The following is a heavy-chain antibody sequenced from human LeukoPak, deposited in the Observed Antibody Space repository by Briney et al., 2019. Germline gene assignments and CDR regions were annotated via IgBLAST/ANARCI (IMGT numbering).Heavy chain of an antibody. CDR2: IYTSGNT. Sequence: SETLSLTCTVSGGSISSGNYYWSWIRQPAGKGLEWIGRIYTSGNTNYNPSLKSRVTISVDTSKNQFSLKLSSVTAADTAVYYCARDLVAAADVGNWFDPWGQGTLVTVSS. D-gene: IGHD6-13*01. CDR1: GGSISSGNYY. V-gene: IGHV4-61*02. J-gene: IGHJ5*02. CDR3: ARDLVAAADVGNWFDP.